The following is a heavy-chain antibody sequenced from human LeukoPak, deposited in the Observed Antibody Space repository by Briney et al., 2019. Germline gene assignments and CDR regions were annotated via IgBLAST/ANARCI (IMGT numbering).Heavy chain of an antibody. V-gene: IGHV3-23*01. CDR3: AKKTGPYRSSCPEY. D-gene: IGHD6-13*01. J-gene: IGHJ4*02. Sequence: PGGSLRLSCSASGFTFTSCAMSWVRQAPGKGLEWVSDISTSGSNTYYAESVKGRFTISRDNSKNTLYLEMSGLRADDTAIYYRAKKTGPYRSSCPEYWGQGTLVTVSS. CDR1: GFTFTSCA. CDR2: ISTSGSNT.